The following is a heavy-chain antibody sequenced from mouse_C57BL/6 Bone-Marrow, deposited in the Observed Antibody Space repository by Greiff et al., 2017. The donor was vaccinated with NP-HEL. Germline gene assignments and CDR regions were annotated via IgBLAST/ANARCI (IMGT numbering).Heavy chain of an antibody. CDR2: ISNGGGST. Sequence: EVMLVESGGGLVQPGGSLKLSCAASGFTFSDYYMYWVRQTPEKRLEWVAYISNGGGSTYYPDTVKGRFTISRDNAKNTLYLQMSRLKSEDTAMYYCARQRELGPLYYAMDYWGQGTSVTVSS. CDR1: GFTFSDYY. D-gene: IGHD4-1*01. CDR3: ARQRELGPLYYAMDY. V-gene: IGHV5-12*01. J-gene: IGHJ4*01.